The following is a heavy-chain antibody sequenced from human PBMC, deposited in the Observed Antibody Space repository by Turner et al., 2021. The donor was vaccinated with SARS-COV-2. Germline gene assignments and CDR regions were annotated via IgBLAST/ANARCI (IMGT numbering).Heavy chain of an antibody. D-gene: IGHD6-19*01. V-gene: IGHV1-18*01. Sequence: QGQLVQSGAEVKKPGASVKVSCKASGYAFTHHGLSWVRQAPGQGLEWMGWISCYNGDTKYAEKFQGRVTMTKDTSTGTAYMEMTSLRSDDTAVYYCARDPSNTSGRYQYFDYWGQGTLVTVSS. CDR3: ARDPSNTSGRYQYFDY. CDR2: ISCYNGDT. J-gene: IGHJ4*02. CDR1: GYAFTHHG.